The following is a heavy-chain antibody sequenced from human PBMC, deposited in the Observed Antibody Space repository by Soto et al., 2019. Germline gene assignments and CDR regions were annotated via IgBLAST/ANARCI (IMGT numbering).Heavy chain of an antibody. Sequence: EVQLLESGGGLVQPEGSLRLSCEASGFTFSSYAMSWVRQAPGKGLEWVSGISGGGSTTYYADSVKGRFTISRDNSKNTLYLQVNSLRAEDTAVYYCARDQAAGGTISRYFQDWGQGTLGTVSS. CDR2: ISGGGSTT. J-gene: IGHJ1*01. D-gene: IGHD6-13*01. CDR1: GFTFSSYA. CDR3: ARDQAAGGTISRYFQD. V-gene: IGHV3-23*01.